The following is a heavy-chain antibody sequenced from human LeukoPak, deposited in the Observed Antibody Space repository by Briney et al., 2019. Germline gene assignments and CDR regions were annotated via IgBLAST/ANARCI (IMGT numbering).Heavy chain of an antibody. V-gene: IGHV3-53*01. J-gene: IGHJ4*02. D-gene: IGHD3-10*01. CDR2: IYNGGRT. CDR1: GFIVNNKY. Sequence: GGSLRLSCAASGFIVNNKYMTWVRQAPGKGLEWVSLIYNGGRTYYADSVKGRCTISRDNSKNTLYLQMNSLRAEDTAVYYCARDSGPYYYGSGSYYYWGQGTLVTVSS. CDR3: ARDSGPYYYGSGSYYY.